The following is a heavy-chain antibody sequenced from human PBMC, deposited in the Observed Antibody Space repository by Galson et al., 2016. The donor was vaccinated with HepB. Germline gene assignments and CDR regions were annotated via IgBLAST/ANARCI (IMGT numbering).Heavy chain of an antibody. V-gene: IGHV3-23*01. CDR2: TSGSGAST. CDR1: GFTFSSYA. CDR3: ARGRTTSCNSAFDI. J-gene: IGHJ3*02. D-gene: IGHD2-2*02. Sequence: SLRLSCAASGFTFSSYAMSWVRPAPGKGLEWVSVTSGSGASTYYADSVKGRFTISRDNSKNTPYLQVNSLRVEDTAIYYCARGRTTSCNSAFDIWGQGTMVTVSS.